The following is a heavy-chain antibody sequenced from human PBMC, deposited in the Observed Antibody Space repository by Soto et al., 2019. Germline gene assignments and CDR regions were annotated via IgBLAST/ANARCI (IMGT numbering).Heavy chain of an antibody. D-gene: IGHD2-8*01. J-gene: IGHJ4*02. CDR1: GGSVSNSNYY. V-gene: IGHV4-39*01. Sequence: SETLSLTCTVSGGSVSNSNYYWGWIRQSPGKGLEWIGSVYYRGRSYSKSSVKSRVTISVDTSKNQFSLNLNSVTASDTAVYFCASQRTSVLTQAYFDYWGPGALVTVSS. CDR3: ASQRTSVLTQAYFDY. CDR2: VYYRGRS.